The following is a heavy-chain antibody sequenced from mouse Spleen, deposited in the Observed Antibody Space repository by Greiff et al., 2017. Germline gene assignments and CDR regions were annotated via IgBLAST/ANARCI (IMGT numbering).Heavy chain of an antibody. Sequence: VQLQQSGPELVKPGASVKIPCKASGYTFTDYNMDWVKQSHGKSLEWIGDINPNNGGTIYNQKFKGKATLTVDKSSSTAYMELRSLTSEDTAVYYCARRLLRFYYFDYWGQGTTITVSS. CDR2: INPNNGGT. CDR3: ARRLLRFYYFDY. J-gene: IGHJ2*01. D-gene: IGHD1-1*01. V-gene: IGHV1-18*01. CDR1: GYTFTDYN.